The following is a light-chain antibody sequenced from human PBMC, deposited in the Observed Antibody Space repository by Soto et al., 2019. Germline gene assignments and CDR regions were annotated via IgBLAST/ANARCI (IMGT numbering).Light chain of an antibody. Sequence: EIVLTQFPDTLSLSPGERATLSCRASQSVRNSYLAWYQQRPGQAPRLLIYGADSRATGIPDRFSGSGSDTDFTLTISRLGPEDFAVYYCQQYGSSPRYTFGQGTKLEI. CDR2: GAD. V-gene: IGKV3-20*01. CDR1: QSVRNSY. J-gene: IGKJ2*01. CDR3: QQYGSSPRYT.